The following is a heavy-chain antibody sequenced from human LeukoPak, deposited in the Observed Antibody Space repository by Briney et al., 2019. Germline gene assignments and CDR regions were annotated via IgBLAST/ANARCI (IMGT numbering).Heavy chain of an antibody. J-gene: IGHJ4*02. D-gene: IGHD4-17*01. CDR2: IKQDGSEK. CDR1: GFTFSFYW. Sequence: TGGSLRLSCVASGFTFSFYWMAWVRQAPGKGLEWVANIKQDGSEKYYVDSARGRFTISRDNSKNTLSLQMNSLRAEDTAIYYCAKVSYGVLDYWGQGTLVAVSS. V-gene: IGHV3-7*05. CDR3: AKVSYGVLDY.